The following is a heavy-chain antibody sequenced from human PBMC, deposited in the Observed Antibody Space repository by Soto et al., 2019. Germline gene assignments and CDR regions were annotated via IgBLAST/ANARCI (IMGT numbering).Heavy chain of an antibody. D-gene: IGHD2-15*01. Sequence: VSLRLSYAASGFTFGSYAMSWVRQAPGKGLEWVSAISGSGGSTYYADSVKGRFTISRDNSKNTLYLQMNSLRAEDTAVYYCAKKVVAATRVNWFGPWGQGTLVTVSS. CDR2: ISGSGGST. CDR1: GFTFGSYA. J-gene: IGHJ5*02. V-gene: IGHV3-23*01. CDR3: AKKVVAATRVNWFGP.